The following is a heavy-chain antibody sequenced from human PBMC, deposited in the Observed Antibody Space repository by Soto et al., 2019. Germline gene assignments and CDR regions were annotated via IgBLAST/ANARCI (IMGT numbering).Heavy chain of an antibody. D-gene: IGHD2-2*01. V-gene: IGHV4-31*03. CDR3: AREVTVVVPAVTTHNWFDP. J-gene: IGHJ5*02. CDR2: IFYSGST. CDR1: GGSISSGDHY. Sequence: SSETLSLTCTVSGGSISSGDHYWSWIRQHPGKGLEWIGYIFYSGSTHYSPSLKSRVTMSVDTSKNQFSLKLSSVTAADTAVYYCAREVTVVVPAVTTHNWFDPWAQGPLVTVSS.